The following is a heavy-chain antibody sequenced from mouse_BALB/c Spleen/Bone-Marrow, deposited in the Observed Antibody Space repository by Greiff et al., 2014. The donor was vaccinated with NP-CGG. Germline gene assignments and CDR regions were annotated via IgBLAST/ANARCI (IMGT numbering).Heavy chain of an antibody. CDR1: GYTFTDYV. J-gene: IGHJ2*01. V-gene: IGHV1-77*01. CDR2: IYPGSGST. D-gene: IGHD1-1*01. Sequence: VQLQQSGPELVKPGASVKMSCKASGYTFTDYVISWVKQRTGQGLEWIGEIYPGSGSTYYNEKFKGKATLTADKSPNTAYMQLSSLTSEDSAVYFCARGYYGSSYYFDYWGQGTTLTVSS. CDR3: ARGYYGSSYYFDY.